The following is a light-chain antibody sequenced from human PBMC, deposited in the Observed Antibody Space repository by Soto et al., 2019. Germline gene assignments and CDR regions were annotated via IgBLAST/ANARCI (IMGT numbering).Light chain of an antibody. CDR2: DND. CDR3: GTWDTSLSGGV. V-gene: IGLV1-51*01. CDR1: SSNIGNNY. J-gene: IGLJ2*01. Sequence: QSVLTQPPSVSAAPGQRVTISCSGGSSNIGNNYISWYQQVPGTVPKLIIYDNDKRPSGIPDRFSGSKSGTSATLGITGLQTGDEADYYCGTWDTSLSGGVFGGGTKVTVL.